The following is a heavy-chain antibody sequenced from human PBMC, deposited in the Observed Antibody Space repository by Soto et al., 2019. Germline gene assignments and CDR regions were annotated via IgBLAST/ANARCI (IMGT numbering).Heavy chain of an antibody. Sequence: GGSLRLSYAASGFTFSSYGMHWVRQAPGKGLEWVGVISYDGSNKYYADSVKGRLTISRDNSKNTLYLQMNSLTAEDTDVYYCAKDLDAVVVPAALFFEYWGQGTLVTVSS. V-gene: IGHV3-30*18. CDR1: GFTFSSYG. CDR2: ISYDGSNK. J-gene: IGHJ4*02. D-gene: IGHD2-2*01. CDR3: AKDLDAVVVPAALFFEY.